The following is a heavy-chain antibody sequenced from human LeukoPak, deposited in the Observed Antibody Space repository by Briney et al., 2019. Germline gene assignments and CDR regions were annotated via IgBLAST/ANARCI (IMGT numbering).Heavy chain of an antibody. J-gene: IGHJ6*02. D-gene: IGHD3-22*01. Sequence: GASVKVSCKASGGTFSSYAISWVRQAPGQGLEWMGRIIPILGIANYAQKFQGRVTITADKSTSIAYMELSSLRSEDTAVYYCAREHLVVIKYYYYYGMDVWGQGTTVTVSS. CDR1: GGTFSSYA. V-gene: IGHV1-69*04. CDR3: AREHLVVIKYYYYYGMDV. CDR2: IIPILGIA.